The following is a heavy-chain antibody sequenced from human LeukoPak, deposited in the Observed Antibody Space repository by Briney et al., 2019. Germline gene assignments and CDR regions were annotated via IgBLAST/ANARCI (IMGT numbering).Heavy chain of an antibody. J-gene: IGHJ6*02. CDR3: ARESKYSSSSGQKHYYYGMDV. V-gene: IGHV4-4*02. CDR1: GGTISSSNW. CDR2: IYHSGST. Sequence: SGTLSLTCAVSGGTISSSNWWSWVRQPPGKGLEWIGEIYHSGSTNYNPSLKSRVTISVDKSKNQFSLKLSSVTAAETAVYYCARESKYSSSSGQKHYYYGMDVWGQGTTVTVSS. D-gene: IGHD6-6*01.